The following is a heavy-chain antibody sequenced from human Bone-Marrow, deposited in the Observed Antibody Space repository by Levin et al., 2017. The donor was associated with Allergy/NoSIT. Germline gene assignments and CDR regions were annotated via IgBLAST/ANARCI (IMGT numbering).Heavy chain of an antibody. CDR2: IYHSGNT. D-gene: IGHD3-22*01. V-gene: IGHV4-38-2*02. Sequence: ETLSLTCVVSGYSISSNCYWGWIRQPPGKGLEWIGNIYHSGNTFYNPSLRSRVTISVDTSKNQFSLKLNSVTAADTAVYYCARDCGDLIENWFDSWGQGTLVTVSS. CDR1: GYSISSNCY. CDR3: ARDCGDLIENWFDS. J-gene: IGHJ5*01.